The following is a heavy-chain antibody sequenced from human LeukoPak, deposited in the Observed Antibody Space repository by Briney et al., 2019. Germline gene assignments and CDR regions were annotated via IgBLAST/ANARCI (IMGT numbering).Heavy chain of an antibody. J-gene: IGHJ4*02. V-gene: IGHV4-31*03. CDR3: ARGVAGPSSFDY. Sequence: NPSETLSLTCTVSGGSITSAGYFWSWIRQHPEKGLEFVGYIYYSGSTYCSPSLQSRMTISADTSKNQFSLNLNSVTAADTAVYFCARGVAGPSSFDYWGQGTLITVSS. CDR2: IYYSGST. CDR1: GGSITSAGYF. D-gene: IGHD6-19*01.